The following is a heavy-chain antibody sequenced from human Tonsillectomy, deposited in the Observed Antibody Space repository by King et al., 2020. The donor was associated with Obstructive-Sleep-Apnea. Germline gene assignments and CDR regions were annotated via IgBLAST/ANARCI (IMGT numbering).Heavy chain of an antibody. V-gene: IGHV3-9*01. D-gene: IGHD3-16*01. CDR1: GFTFDDYA. J-gene: IGHJ4*02. Sequence: VQLVESGGDLVQPGRSLRLSCAASGFTFDDYAMHWVRQAPGKGLEWVSGINWNSGSIGYVDSVKGRFTISRDNARNSLHLQMNSLRADDTAFYYCTKDPFSNWESQPYYFDYWGQGTLVTVSS. CDR2: INWNSGSI. CDR3: TKDPFSNWESQPYYFDY.